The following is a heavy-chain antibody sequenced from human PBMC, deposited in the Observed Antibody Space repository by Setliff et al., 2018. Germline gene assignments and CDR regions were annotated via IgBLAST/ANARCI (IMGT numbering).Heavy chain of an antibody. Sequence: TLSLTCAVYGGSFSGYYWTWIRQPPGKGLEWIGVINHSGSTNYNPSLKSRVTISVDTSKNQFSLKLSSVTAADTAVYYCARGKGSWVLLRWFDPWGQGTLVTVSS. CDR1: GGSFSGYY. V-gene: IGHV4-34*01. CDR3: ARGKGSWVLLRWFDP. CDR2: INHSGST. J-gene: IGHJ5*02. D-gene: IGHD3-10*01.